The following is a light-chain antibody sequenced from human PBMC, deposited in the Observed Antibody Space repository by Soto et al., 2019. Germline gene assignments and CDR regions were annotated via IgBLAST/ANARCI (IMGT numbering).Light chain of an antibody. J-gene: IGKJ3*01. CDR2: AAS. CDR3: LRDYYYPFT. CDR1: QGIRND. V-gene: IGKV1-6*01. Sequence: AIQMTQSPSSLSASVGDRVTITCRASQGIRNDLGWYQQKLGKAPKLLIYAASSLQSGVPSRFSGSVPGTDFTRTISSLQPEDFATYYCLRDYYYPFTFGPGTKVHIK.